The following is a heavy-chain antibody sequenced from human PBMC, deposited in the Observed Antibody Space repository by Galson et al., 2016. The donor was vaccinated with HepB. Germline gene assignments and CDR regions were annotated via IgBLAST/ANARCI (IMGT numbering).Heavy chain of an antibody. V-gene: IGHV5-51*01. CDR2: IYPSDSDT. Sequence: QSGAEVKKPGESLKISCKGSGYSFTNYWIGWVRQMPGKGLEWMGIIYPSDSDTRYSPSFQGQVSISADKSISTAYLQWTRLRASDTAIYYCARHSDSTRVGFDYWGQGTLVTVSS. J-gene: IGHJ4*02. CDR3: ARHSDSTRVGFDY. CDR1: GYSFTNYW. D-gene: IGHD3-22*01.